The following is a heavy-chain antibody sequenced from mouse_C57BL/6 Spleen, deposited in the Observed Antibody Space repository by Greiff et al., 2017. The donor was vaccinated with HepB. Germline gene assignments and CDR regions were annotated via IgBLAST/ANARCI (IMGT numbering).Heavy chain of an antibody. J-gene: IGHJ3*01. D-gene: IGHD2-1*01. CDR2: FYPGSGSI. CDR3: ARDEERYDGNSAWFAY. Sequence: QVQLQQSGAELVKPGASVKLSCKASGYTFTEYTIHWVKQRSGQGLEWIGWFYPGSGSIKYNEKFKDKATLTADKSSSTVYMELSSLTSEDSAVYFWARDEERYDGNSAWFAYWGQGTLVTVSA. V-gene: IGHV1-62-2*01. CDR1: GYTFTEYT.